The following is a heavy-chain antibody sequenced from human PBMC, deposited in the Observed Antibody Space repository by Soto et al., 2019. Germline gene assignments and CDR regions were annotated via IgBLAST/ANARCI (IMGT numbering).Heavy chain of an antibody. J-gene: IGHJ6*02. CDR3: ASFTSYYYGMDV. CDR2: INHSGST. CDR1: GGSFSGYY. V-gene: IGHV4-34*01. Sequence: SETLSLTCAVYGGSFSGYYWSWIRQPPGKGLEWIGEINHSGSTNYNPSLKSRATISVDTSKNQFSLKLSSVTAADTAVYYCASFTSYYYGMDVWGQGTTVTVSS.